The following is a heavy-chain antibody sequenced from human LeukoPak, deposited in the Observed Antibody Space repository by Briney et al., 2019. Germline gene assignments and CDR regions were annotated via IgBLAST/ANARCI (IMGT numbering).Heavy chain of an antibody. CDR1: GYTLTELS. J-gene: IGHJ4*02. CDR2: FDREDGET. CDR3: ATGSLVGATSY. V-gene: IGHV1-24*01. D-gene: IGHD1-26*01. Sequence: ASVKVSCKVSGYTLTELSMHWVRQAPGKGLEWMGGFDREDGETIYAQKFQGRVTMTEGTSTDTAYMELSRLRSEDKAVYYCATGSLVGATSYWGQGTLVTVSS.